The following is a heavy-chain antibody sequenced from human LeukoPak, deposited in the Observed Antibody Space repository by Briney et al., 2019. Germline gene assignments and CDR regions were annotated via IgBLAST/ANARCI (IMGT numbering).Heavy chain of an antibody. D-gene: IGHD6-6*01. CDR1: GFTSHDFA. Sequence: GGSLRLSCAASGFTSHDFAMHWVRQAPGKGLEWVSLISGDGGTTYYTDSVKGRFTISRDNNKNSLFLQMNSLRVEDTAFYYCAKGNNSISSNFDYWGRGTLVTVSS. CDR2: ISGDGGTT. V-gene: IGHV3-43*02. J-gene: IGHJ4*02. CDR3: AKGNNSISSNFDY.